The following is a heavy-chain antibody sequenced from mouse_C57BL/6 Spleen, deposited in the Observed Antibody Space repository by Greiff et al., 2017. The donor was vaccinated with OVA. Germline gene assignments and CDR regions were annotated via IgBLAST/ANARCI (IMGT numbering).Heavy chain of an antibody. V-gene: IGHV1-64*01. D-gene: IGHD3-2*01. Sequence: VQLQQPGAELVKPGASVKLSCKASGYTFTSYWMHWVTQRPGQGLEWIGMIHPHSGSTNYPETFKSQATMTVDKSSSTAYRQHISLTSEDSAVYYCARQDKPYAYWGQGTLVTVSA. CDR1: GYTFTSYW. CDR2: IHPHSGST. J-gene: IGHJ3*01. CDR3: ARQDKPYAY.